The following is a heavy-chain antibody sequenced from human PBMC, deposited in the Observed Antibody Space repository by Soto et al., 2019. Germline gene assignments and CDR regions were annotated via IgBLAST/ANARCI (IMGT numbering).Heavy chain of an antibody. D-gene: IGHD2-2*01. V-gene: IGHV4-4*07. CDR1: GGSISSYY. CDR2: IYTSGST. Sequence: PSETLSLTCTVSGGSISSYYWSWIRQPAGKGLEWIGRIYTSGSTNYNPSLKSRVTMSVDTSKNQFSLKLSSVTAADTAVYYCARDMLGCSSTSCYPAYFDYWGQGTPVTVSS. CDR3: ARDMLGCSSTSCYPAYFDY. J-gene: IGHJ4*02.